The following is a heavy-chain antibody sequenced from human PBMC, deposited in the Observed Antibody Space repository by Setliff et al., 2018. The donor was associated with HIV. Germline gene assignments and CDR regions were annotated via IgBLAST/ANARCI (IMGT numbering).Heavy chain of an antibody. D-gene: IGHD2-21*02. Sequence: SETLSLTCAVSGYSISSGYYWGWIRQPPGKGLEWIGSIYDSGSTHNNPSLKSRVTISLDTSKMQFSLHLTSVTAADTAVYYCATLDPSGGNFLAYWGQGTLVTVSS. V-gene: IGHV4-38-2*01. CDR3: ATLDPSGGNFLAY. CDR2: IYDSGST. CDR1: GYSISSGYY. J-gene: IGHJ4*02.